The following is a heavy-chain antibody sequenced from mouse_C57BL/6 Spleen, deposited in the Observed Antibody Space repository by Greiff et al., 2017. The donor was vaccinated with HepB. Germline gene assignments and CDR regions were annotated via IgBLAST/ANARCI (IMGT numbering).Heavy chain of an antibody. V-gene: IGHV5-16*01. J-gene: IGHJ2*01. D-gene: IGHD2-2*01. Sequence: EVHLVESEGGLVQPGSSMKLSCTASGFTFSDYYMAWVRQVPEKGLEWVANINYDGSSTYYLDSLKSRFIISRDNAKNILYLQMSSLKSEDTATYYCARDRGVTTGFDYWGQGTTLTVSS. CDR2: INYDGSST. CDR1: GFTFSDYY. CDR3: ARDRGVTTGFDY.